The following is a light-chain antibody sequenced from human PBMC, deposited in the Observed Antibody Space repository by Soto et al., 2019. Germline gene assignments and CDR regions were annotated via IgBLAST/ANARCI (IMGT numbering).Light chain of an antibody. CDR2: AAT. V-gene: IGKV3-20*01. CDR1: QSVSMNY. J-gene: IGKJ3*01. CDR3: QQYGRSPIFT. Sequence: EILLTQSPGTLSLSPGERATLSCRASQSVSMNYLAWYQQKPGQAPRLLIYAATSRATGIPDRFSGSVSGKDFALTINRMEPDDFAVYYCQQYGRSPIFTYGPGTKGDI.